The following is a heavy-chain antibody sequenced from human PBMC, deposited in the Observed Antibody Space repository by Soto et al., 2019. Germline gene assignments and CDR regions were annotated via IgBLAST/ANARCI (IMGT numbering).Heavy chain of an antibody. CDR1: GGSINSGGYY. V-gene: IGHV4-31*03. D-gene: IGHD1-7*01. J-gene: IGHJ4*01. Sequence: PSETLAITCTVSGGSINSGGYYWTWIRQHPGKGLEWIGYIFYSRTTSYNPSLKSRVTISGDTSKNQLSLTMRSVTAADSAVYYCARESPRELPYYFDFWGQGTPVTVSS. CDR2: IFYSRTT. CDR3: ARESPRELPYYFDF.